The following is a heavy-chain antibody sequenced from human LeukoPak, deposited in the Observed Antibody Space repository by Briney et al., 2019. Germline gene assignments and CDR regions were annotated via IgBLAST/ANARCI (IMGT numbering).Heavy chain of an antibody. V-gene: IGHV1-18*01. D-gene: IGHD5-12*01. Sequence: ASVKVSCKASGYTFTSYGISWVRQAPGQGLEWMGWISAYNGNTNYAQKLQGRVTMTTDTSTSTAYIELRRLRSDDTAVYYCARDLGGYDFGTVAYYYYMDVWGKGTTVTVSS. CDR3: ARDLGGYDFGTVAYYYYMDV. CDR1: GYTFTSYG. J-gene: IGHJ6*03. CDR2: ISAYNGNT.